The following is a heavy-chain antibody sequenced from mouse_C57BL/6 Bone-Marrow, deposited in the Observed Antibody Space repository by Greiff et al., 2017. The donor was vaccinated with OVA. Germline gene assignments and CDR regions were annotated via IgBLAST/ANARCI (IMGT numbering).Heavy chain of an antibody. V-gene: IGHV5-9*01. CDR1: GFTFSSYT. CDR2: ISGGGGNT. D-gene: IGHD1-1*01. Sequence: EVNLVESGGGLVKPGGSLKLSCAASGFTFSSYTMSWVRQTPEKRLEWVATISGGGGNTYYPDSVKGRFTISRDNAKNTLYLQMSSLRSEDTALYYCARPYGSSSAWLAYWGQGTLVTVSA. J-gene: IGHJ3*01. CDR3: ARPYGSSSAWLAY.